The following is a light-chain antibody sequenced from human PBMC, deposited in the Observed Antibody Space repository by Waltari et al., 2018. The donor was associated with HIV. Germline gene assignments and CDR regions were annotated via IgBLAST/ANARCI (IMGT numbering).Light chain of an antibody. CDR1: STDLGSYNY. Sequence: QSALTQPPSASGSPGQSVTISCTGTSTDLGSYNYFSWYQQHPGKAPKLIIYEVNQRPSGVPDRFSGSKSGDTASLTVSGLQAEDEADYYCSSYAGSNIVLFGGGTKLTVL. CDR2: EVN. J-gene: IGLJ2*01. V-gene: IGLV2-8*01. CDR3: SSYAGSNIVL.